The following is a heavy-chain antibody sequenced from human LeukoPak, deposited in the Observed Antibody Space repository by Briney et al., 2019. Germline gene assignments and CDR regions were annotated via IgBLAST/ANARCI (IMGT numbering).Heavy chain of an antibody. D-gene: IGHD6-13*01. CDR2: IWYDGSNK. J-gene: IGHJ6*02. V-gene: IGHV3-33*01. Sequence: GGSLRLSCAASGFTFSSYGMHWVRQAPGKGLEWVADIWYDGSNKYYADSVKGRFTISRDNSKNTLYLQMNSVRGEDTAVYYCARDYVAAAAYYYYGMDVWGQGTTVTVSS. CDR3: ARDYVAAAAYYYYGMDV. CDR1: GFTFSSYG.